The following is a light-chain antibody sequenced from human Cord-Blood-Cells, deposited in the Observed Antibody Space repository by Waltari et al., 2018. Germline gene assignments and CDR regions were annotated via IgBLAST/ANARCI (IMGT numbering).Light chain of an antibody. J-gene: IGLJ2*01. V-gene: IGLV2-14*01. CDR3: SSYTSSSTPVV. CDR1: SSDVGGYNY. CDR2: DVS. Sequence: QSALTQPASVSGSPGQSITISCTGTSSDVGGYNYVSWYQKHPGKAPELMIYDVSNRPSGVSNRFSGSKSGNTASLTISGLQAEDEADYYCSSYTSSSTPVVFGGGTKLTVL.